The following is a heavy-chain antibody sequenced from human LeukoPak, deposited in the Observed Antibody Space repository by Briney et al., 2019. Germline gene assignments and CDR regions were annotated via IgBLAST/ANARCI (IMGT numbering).Heavy chain of an antibody. Sequence: GSSVKVSCKASGGTFSSYAISWVRQAPGQGLEWMGGIIPIFGTANYAQKFQGRVTITADESTSTAYMELSSLRSEDTAVYYCARAHTIAVAWPEGLPFDYWGQGTLVTVSS. J-gene: IGHJ4*02. V-gene: IGHV1-69*01. D-gene: IGHD6-13*01. CDR3: ARAHTIAVAWPEGLPFDY. CDR2: IIPIFGTA. CDR1: GGTFSSYA.